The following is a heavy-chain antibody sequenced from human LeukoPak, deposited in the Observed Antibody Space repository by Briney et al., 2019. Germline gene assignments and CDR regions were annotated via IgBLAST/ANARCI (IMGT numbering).Heavy chain of an antibody. CDR3: ATTPSSPSWLYYLDV. D-gene: IGHD2-2*01. J-gene: IGHJ6*03. CDR2: FDPEDGET. CDR1: GYTLTELS. Sequence: ASVNVSCKVSGYTLTELSMHGVRQARGRGVEGVGGFDPEDGETIYAQKFQGRVTMTEDTSTDPAYMELSSLRSDDTPVYYCATTPSSPSWLYYLDVWGKGTTVTVSS. V-gene: IGHV1-24*01.